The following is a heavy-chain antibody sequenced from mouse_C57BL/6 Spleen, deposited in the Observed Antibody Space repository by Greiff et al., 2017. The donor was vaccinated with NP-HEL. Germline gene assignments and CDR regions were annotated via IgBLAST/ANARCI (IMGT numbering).Heavy chain of an antibody. CDR3: ARKRRWLLEGAMDY. Sequence: EVKLVESGGGLVKPGGSLKLSCAASGFTFSDYGMHWVRQAPEKGLEWVAYISSGSSTIYYADTVKGRFTISRDNAKNTLFLQMTSLRSEDTAMYYCARKRRWLLEGAMDYWGQGTSVTVSS. J-gene: IGHJ4*01. CDR1: GFTFSDYG. V-gene: IGHV5-17*01. CDR2: ISSGSSTI. D-gene: IGHD2-3*01.